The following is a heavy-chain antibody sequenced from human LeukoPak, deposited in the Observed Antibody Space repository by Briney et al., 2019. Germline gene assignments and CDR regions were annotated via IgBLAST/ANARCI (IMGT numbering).Heavy chain of an antibody. Sequence: PGRSLRLSCAASGFTFSSYAMHWVRQAPGKGLEWVAVISYDGSNKYYADSVKGRFTISRDNSKNTPYLQMNSLGAEDTAVYYCARDTPLLWFGESPDYWGQGTLVTVSS. J-gene: IGHJ4*02. CDR3: ARDTPLLWFGESPDY. D-gene: IGHD3-10*01. CDR1: GFTFSSYA. V-gene: IGHV3-30*01. CDR2: ISYDGSNK.